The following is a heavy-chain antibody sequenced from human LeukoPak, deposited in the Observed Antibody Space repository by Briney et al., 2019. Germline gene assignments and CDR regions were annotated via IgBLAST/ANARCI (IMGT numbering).Heavy chain of an antibody. Sequence: ASVKVSCKASGYTFTSYYMHWVRQAPGQGLEWMGIINPSGGSTSYAQKFQGRVTMTRNTSISTAYMELSSLRSEDTAVYYCARVLGSGWYEFDWGQGTLVTVSS. V-gene: IGHV1-46*01. CDR1: GYTFTSYY. CDR3: ARVLGSGWYEFD. CDR2: INPSGGST. D-gene: IGHD6-19*01. J-gene: IGHJ4*02.